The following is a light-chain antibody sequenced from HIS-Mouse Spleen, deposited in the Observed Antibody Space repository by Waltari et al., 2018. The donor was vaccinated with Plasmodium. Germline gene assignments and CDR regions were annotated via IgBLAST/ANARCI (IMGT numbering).Light chain of an antibody. CDR2: EDS. V-gene: IGLV3-10*01. CDR3: YSTGSSGNHRV. CDR1: ALPKKY. Sequence: SYELTQPPSVSVSPGQTARITCSGDALPKKYAYWYQQKSGQAPVLVIYEDSKRPSGIPERFSGSRSGTMATLTIRGAQVEDEADYYCYSTGSSGNHRVFGGGTKLTVL. J-gene: IGLJ3*02.